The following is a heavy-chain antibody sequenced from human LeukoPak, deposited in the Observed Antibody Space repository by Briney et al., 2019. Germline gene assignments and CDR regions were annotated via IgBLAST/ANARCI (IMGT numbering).Heavy chain of an antibody. CDR2: IYYSGST. D-gene: IGHD2-2*02. J-gene: IGHJ4*02. V-gene: IGHV4-39*01. Sequence: TTSETLSLTCTVSGGSISSSSYYWGWIRQPPGKGLEWIGSIYYSGSTYYNPSLKSRVTISVDTSKNQFSLKLSSVTAADTAVYYCALRYCSSTSCYSGDYWGQGTLVTVSS. CDR1: GGSISSSSYY. CDR3: ALRYCSSTSCYSGDY.